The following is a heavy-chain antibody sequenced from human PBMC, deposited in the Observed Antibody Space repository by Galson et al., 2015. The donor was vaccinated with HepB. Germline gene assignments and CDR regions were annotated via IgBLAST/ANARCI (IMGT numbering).Heavy chain of an antibody. Sequence: QSGAEVKKPGESLKISCKGSGYSFTSYWIGWVRQMPGKGLEWMGIIYPGDSDTRYSPSFQGQVTISADKSISTAYLQWSSLKASDTAMYYCARHSRGITIFSPDYYYGMDVWGQGTTVTVSS. J-gene: IGHJ6*02. V-gene: IGHV5-51*01. CDR2: IYPGDSDT. D-gene: IGHD3-9*01. CDR3: ARHSRGITIFSPDYYYGMDV. CDR1: GYSFTSYW.